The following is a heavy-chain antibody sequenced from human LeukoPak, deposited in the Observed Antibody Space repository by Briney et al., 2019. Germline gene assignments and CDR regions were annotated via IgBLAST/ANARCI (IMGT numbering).Heavy chain of an antibody. CDR2: MNPNSGNT. CDR3: AGLTEYSYGLYYYYYMDV. CDR1: GYTFTSYY. V-gene: IGHV1-8*02. Sequence: ASVKVSCKASGYTFTSYYMHWVRQATGQGLEWMGWMNPNSGNTGYAQKFQGRVTMTRNTSISTAYMELSSLRSEDTAVYYCAGLTEYSYGLYYYYYMDVWGKGTTVTVSS. J-gene: IGHJ6*03. D-gene: IGHD5-18*01.